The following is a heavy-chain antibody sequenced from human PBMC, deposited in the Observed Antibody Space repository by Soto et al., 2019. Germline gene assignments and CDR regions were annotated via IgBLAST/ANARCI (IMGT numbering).Heavy chain of an antibody. V-gene: IGHV4-59*01. CDR3: ARVVVPASYYYYYYMDV. D-gene: IGHD2-2*01. J-gene: IGHJ6*03. CDR2: IYYSGST. Sequence: PSETLSLTCTVSGGSISSYYWSWIRQPPGKGLEWIGYIYYSGSTNYNPSLKSRVTISVDTSKNQFSLKLSSVTAADTAVYYRARVVVPASYYYYYYMDVWGKGTTVTVSS. CDR1: GGSISSYY.